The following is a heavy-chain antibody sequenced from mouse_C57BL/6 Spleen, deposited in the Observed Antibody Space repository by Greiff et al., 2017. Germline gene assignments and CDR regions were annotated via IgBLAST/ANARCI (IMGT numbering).Heavy chain of an antibody. D-gene: IGHD1-1*01. Sequence: VQLQQSGAELVKPGASVKISCKASGYAFSSYWLNWVKQRPGKGLEWIGQIYPGDGDTNYNGEFKGKATLTADNSSSTAYMQLSSLTSEDAAVYFCARYGNYYFDYWGQGTTLTVSS. CDR2: IYPGDGDT. J-gene: IGHJ2*01. V-gene: IGHV1-80*01. CDR3: ARYGNYYFDY. CDR1: GYAFSSYW.